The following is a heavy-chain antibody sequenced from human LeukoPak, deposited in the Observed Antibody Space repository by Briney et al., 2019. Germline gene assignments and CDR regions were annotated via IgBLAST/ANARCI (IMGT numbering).Heavy chain of an antibody. Sequence: PSETLSFTCTVSGGYISSSSYYWGWIRQPPGKGVERIGSIYYSGSTYYNPSLKSRVTISVDTSKNQFSLKLSSVTAADTAVYYCAREGGYCSSTSCYNAWFDPWGQGTLVTVSS. CDR3: AREGGYCSSTSCYNAWFDP. V-gene: IGHV4-39*07. CDR1: GGYISSSSYY. D-gene: IGHD2-2*02. J-gene: IGHJ5*02. CDR2: IYYSGST.